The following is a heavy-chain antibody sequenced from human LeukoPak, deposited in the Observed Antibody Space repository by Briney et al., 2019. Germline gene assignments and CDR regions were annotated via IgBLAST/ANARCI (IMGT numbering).Heavy chain of an antibody. CDR3: ARDTPGDTMVRGVIDSHFDY. J-gene: IGHJ4*02. Sequence: PGGSLRLSCAASGFTFSSYWMSWVRQAPGKGLEWVANIKQDGSEKYYVDSVKGRFTISRDNAKNSLYLQMNSLRAEDTAVYYCARDTPGDTMVRGVIDSHFDYWGQGTLVTVSS. CDR1: GFTFSSYW. D-gene: IGHD3-10*01. V-gene: IGHV3-7*01. CDR2: IKQDGSEK.